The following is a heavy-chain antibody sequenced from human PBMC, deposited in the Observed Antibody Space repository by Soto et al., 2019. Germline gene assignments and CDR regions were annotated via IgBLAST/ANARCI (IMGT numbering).Heavy chain of an antibody. D-gene: IGHD3-16*02. CDR2: IYHGGTI. CDR1: GASVNTNDW. Sequence: SETLSLTCGVSGASVNTNDWWNWVRQPPGKGLEWIGEIYHGGTIYYNPSLKSRVTISVDKSKNQFSLKLTSVTAADTAVYYCARKVIATNGGVIALCYFEYWGQGTLVTVSS. J-gene: IGHJ4*02. V-gene: IGHV4-4*02. CDR3: ARKVIATNGGVIALCYFEY.